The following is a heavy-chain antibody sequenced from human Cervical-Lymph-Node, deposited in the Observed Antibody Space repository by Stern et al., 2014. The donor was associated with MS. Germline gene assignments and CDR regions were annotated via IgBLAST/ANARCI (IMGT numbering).Heavy chain of an antibody. CDR3: ARMMGSGYRHYFDY. CDR2: IYWDDNT. D-gene: IGHD3-3*01. V-gene: IGHV2-70*04. J-gene: IGHJ4*02. CDR1: GFSLATSGVR. Sequence: VKLMESGPALVKPTQTLTLTCTFSGFSLATSGVRVSWIRQPPGKALEWLARIYWDDNTRYNTSLMTRLTISQETSKNQGVLTLTNVDPVDTATYYCARMMGSGYRHYFDYWGQGTPVTVS.